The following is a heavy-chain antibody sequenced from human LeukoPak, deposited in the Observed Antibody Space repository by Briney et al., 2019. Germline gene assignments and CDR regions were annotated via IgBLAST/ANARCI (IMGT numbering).Heavy chain of an antibody. Sequence: GASLKISWKAFGYSFTTYWCSWVRQMPGKGLEGMGRIDPSDSYTNDRPSFQGHVTISVDQSISTAYVQWSSLKASDTAIYYCARQGYCTNANCYNYAFEIWGQGAMVTVSS. CDR3: ARQGYCTNANCYNYAFEI. CDR2: IDPSDSYT. D-gene: IGHD2-2*02. J-gene: IGHJ3*02. CDR1: GYSFTTYW. V-gene: IGHV5-10-1*01.